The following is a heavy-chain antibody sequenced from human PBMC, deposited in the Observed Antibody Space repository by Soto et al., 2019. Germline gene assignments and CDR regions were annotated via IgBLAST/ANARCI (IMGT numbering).Heavy chain of an antibody. Sequence: ASETLSLTCTVSGGSFSSYFWHWIRQPPGKGLDWIAYIYYTGSTNYNPSLKSRVTISIDTSKNQFSLKLSSVTAADTAVYYCARGRAVAGHYYFDYWGQGALVTVSS. CDR3: ARGRAVAGHYYFDY. J-gene: IGHJ4*02. CDR2: IYYTGST. D-gene: IGHD6-19*01. CDR1: GGSFSSYF. V-gene: IGHV4-59*08.